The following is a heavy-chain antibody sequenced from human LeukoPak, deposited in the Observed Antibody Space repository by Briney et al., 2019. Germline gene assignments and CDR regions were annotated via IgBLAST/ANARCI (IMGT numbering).Heavy chain of an antibody. CDR2: IKQDGSEK. V-gene: IGHV3-7*03. Sequence: PGGSLRLSCAASGFTFSSSWMSWVRQAPGKGLEWVANIKQDGSEKYYVDSVKGRFTISRDSAKNSLYLQMNSLRVEDTAVYYCAKDRGIISDYWGQGTLVTVSS. CDR1: GFTFSSSW. CDR3: AKDRGIISDY. D-gene: IGHD3-10*01. J-gene: IGHJ4*02.